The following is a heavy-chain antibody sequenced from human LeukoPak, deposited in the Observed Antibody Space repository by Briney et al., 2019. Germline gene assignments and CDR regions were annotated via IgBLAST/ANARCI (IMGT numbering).Heavy chain of an antibody. J-gene: IGHJ1*01. D-gene: IGHD2-15*01. CDR3: ARRDGILSLSGDFQH. CDR1: GGSISSSSYY. Sequence: SETLSLTCTVSGGSISSSSYYWGWIRQPPGKGLEWIGSIYYSGSTYYNPSLKSRVTISVDTSKNQFSLKLSSVTAADTAVYYCARRDGILSLSGDFQHWGQGTLVTVSS. CDR2: IYYSGST. V-gene: IGHV4-39*01.